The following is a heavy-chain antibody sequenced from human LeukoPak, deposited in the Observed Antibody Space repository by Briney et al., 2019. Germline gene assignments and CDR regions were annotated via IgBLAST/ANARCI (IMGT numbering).Heavy chain of an antibody. CDR1: GGSISSGSHF. Sequence: SQTLSLTCTVSGGSISSGSHFWTWIRQPAGKGLEWIGHIFARQNTNYNPSLKSRLTILEDTSKNQFSLKLTSVTAADTAVYYCARASSGWYGGDYYYYYYMDVWGKGTTVTVSS. V-gene: IGHV4-61*09. CDR2: IFARQNT. D-gene: IGHD6-19*01. CDR3: ARASSGWYGGDYYYYYYMDV. J-gene: IGHJ6*03.